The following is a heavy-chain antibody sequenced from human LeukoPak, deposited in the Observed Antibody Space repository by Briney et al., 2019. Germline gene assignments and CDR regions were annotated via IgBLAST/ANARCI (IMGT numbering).Heavy chain of an antibody. D-gene: IGHD6-13*01. CDR1: GGTFSSYA. Sequence: ASVKVSCKASGGTFSSYAISWVRQAPGQGLEWMGGIIPIFGTANYAQKFQGRVTNTTDESTSTAYMELSSLRSEDTAVYYCASSEGIAAAGTHYYYYYMDVWGKGTTVTVSS. J-gene: IGHJ6*03. V-gene: IGHV1-69*05. CDR2: IIPIFGTA. CDR3: ASSEGIAAAGTHYYYYYMDV.